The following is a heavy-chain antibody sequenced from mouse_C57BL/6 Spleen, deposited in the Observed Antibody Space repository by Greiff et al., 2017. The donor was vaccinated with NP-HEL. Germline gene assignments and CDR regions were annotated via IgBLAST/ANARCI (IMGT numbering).Heavy chain of an antibody. J-gene: IGHJ1*03. CDR2: ISSGGSYT. Sequence: EVQGVESGGDLVKPGGSLKLSCAASGFTFSSYGMSWVRQTPDKRLEWVATISSGGSYTYYPDSVKGRFTISRDNAKNTLYLQMSSLKSEDTAMYYCARHYYGSSYDWYCDVWGTGTTVTVSS. CDR3: ARHYYGSSYDWYCDV. V-gene: IGHV5-6*01. D-gene: IGHD1-1*01. CDR1: GFTFSSYG.